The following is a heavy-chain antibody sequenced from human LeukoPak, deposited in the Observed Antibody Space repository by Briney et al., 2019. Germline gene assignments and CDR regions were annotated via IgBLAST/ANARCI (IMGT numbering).Heavy chain of an antibody. CDR2: ISGSGGST. CDR1: GFTFSNYW. Sequence: GGSLRLSCGASGFTFSNYWMHWVRQAPGEGLVWVSAISGSGGSTYYADSVKGRFTISRDNSKNTLYLQMNSLRAEDTAVYYCAKGGSHDSSGYGFDYWGQGTLVTVSS. V-gene: IGHV3-23*01. CDR3: AKGGSHDSSGYGFDY. J-gene: IGHJ4*02. D-gene: IGHD3-22*01.